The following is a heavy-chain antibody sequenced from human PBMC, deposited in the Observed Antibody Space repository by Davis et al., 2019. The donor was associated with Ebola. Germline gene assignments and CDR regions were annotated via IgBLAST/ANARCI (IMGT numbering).Heavy chain of an antibody. CDR2: IYPGDSDT. V-gene: IGHV5-51*01. Sequence: GESLKISCKGSGYSFTSYWIGWVRQMPRKGLEWMGIIYPGDSDTRYSPSFQGQVTISADKSISTAYLQWSSLKASDTAMYYCARRVDFKDTAKPYYYYYYGMDVWGQGTTVTVSS. CDR3: ARRVDFKDTAKPYYYYYYGMDV. J-gene: IGHJ6*02. D-gene: IGHD5-18*01. CDR1: GYSFTSYW.